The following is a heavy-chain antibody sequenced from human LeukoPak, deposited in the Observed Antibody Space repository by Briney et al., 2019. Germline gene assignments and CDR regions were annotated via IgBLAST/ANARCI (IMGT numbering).Heavy chain of an antibody. CDR3: ATRAESHKWFDP. CDR2: VYYSGST. Sequence: PSETLCLTWTVLGASIRSYDVNWIRQPPGKGLEWIGDVYYSGSTTYNPSLKSRVSMSVDTSKNQFSLNLNSVTAADTAVYFCATRAESHKWFDPGGQGTLVTVSS. CDR1: GASIRSYD. D-gene: IGHD3-10*01. V-gene: IGHV4-59*01. J-gene: IGHJ5*02.